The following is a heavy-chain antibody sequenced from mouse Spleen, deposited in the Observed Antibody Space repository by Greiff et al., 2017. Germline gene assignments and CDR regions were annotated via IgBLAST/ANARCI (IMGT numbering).Heavy chain of an antibody. D-gene: IGHD2-12*01. CDR1: GFNIKDYY. J-gene: IGHJ4*01. Sequence: EVQLQQSGAELVRPGALVKLSCKASGFNIKDYYMHWVKQRPEQGLEWIGWIDPANGNTKYDPKFQGKATITADTSSNTAYLQLSSLTSEDTAVYYCAMEIRRRYYAMDYWGQGTSVTVSS. CDR2: IDPANGNT. CDR3: AMEIRRRYYAMDY. V-gene: IGHV14-1*02.